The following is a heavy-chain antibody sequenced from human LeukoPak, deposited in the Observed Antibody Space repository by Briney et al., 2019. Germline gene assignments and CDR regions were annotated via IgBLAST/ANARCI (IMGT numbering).Heavy chain of an antibody. J-gene: IGHJ3*02. V-gene: IGHV3-7*01. Sequence: GGSLRLSCAASGFTFSNYWMTWVRQAPGKGLEWVANIKADGSEKYYVDSVKGRFTISRDNAKNSLYLQMNSLRAEDTAVYYCASPEWLPDALDIWGQGTMVTVSS. CDR3: ASPEWLPDALDI. CDR1: GFTFSNYW. CDR2: IKADGSEK. D-gene: IGHD3-3*01.